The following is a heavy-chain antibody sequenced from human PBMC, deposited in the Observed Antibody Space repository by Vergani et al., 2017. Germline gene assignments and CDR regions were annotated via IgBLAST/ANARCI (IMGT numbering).Heavy chain of an antibody. D-gene: IGHD2-2*02. V-gene: IGHV1-2*02. J-gene: IGHJ4*02. CDR3: ATAGYCSSTSCHNFDY. CDR1: GYTFTGYY. Sequence: QVQLVQSGAEVKKPGASVKVSCKASGYTFTGYYMHWVRQAPGQGLEWMGWINPNSGGTNYAQKFQGRVTMTRDTSISTAYMELSRLRSEDTAVYYCATAGYCSSTSCHNFDYWGQGTLVTVSS. CDR2: INPNSGGT.